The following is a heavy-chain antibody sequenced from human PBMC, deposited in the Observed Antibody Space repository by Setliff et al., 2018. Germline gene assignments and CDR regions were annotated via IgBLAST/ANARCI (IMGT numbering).Heavy chain of an antibody. CDR3: ARINFYVSSGYYYAPDY. D-gene: IGHD3-22*01. V-gene: IGHV1-18*01. J-gene: IGHJ4*02. Sequence: ASVKVSCKASGYSFTSYGISWVRQAPGQGLEWMGWISAYNDNKNYAQKFLGRVTVTTDTSTGTAYMELGSLTSDDTAIYYCARINFYVSSGYYYAPDYWGPGTLVTVSS. CDR1: GYSFTSYG. CDR2: ISAYNDNK.